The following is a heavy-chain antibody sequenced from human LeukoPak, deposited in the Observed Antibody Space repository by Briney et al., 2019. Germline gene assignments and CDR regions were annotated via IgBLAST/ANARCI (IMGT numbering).Heavy chain of an antibody. V-gene: IGHV4-4*08. CDR3: ARGVYDSRSYFDY. J-gene: IGHJ4*02. Sequence: PSETLSLTCNVSGGSIRGYYWSWIRQPPGKGLEWIGYIYTSGSTNYNPSLKSRVTMSVDTSKNQFSLKLSSVTAADTAVYYCARGVYDSRSYFDYWGQGTLVTVSS. CDR1: GGSIRGYY. D-gene: IGHD3-22*01. CDR2: IYTSGST.